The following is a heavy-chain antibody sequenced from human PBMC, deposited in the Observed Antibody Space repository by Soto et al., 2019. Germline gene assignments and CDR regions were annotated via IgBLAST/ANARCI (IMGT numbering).Heavy chain of an antibody. J-gene: IGHJ4*02. V-gene: IGHV3-11*01. D-gene: IGHD2-2*01. CDR1: GFTFSDYY. Sequence: GGSLRLSCAASGFTFSDYYMSWIRQAPGKGPEWVSYISSSGSTIYYADSVKGRFTISRDNANNTLYLQMNSLRAEDTAVYYCTQGDTSDPFHHWGQGTLVTVSS. CDR2: ISSSGSTI. CDR3: TQGDTSDPFHH.